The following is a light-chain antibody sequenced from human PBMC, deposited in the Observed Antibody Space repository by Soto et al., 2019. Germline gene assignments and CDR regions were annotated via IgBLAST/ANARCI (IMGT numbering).Light chain of an antibody. Sequence: EIVLTQSPAPLSLSPRERATLSCRASQSVSSNLAWYQQKPGQAPRLLIYDASNRATGITARFTGSGSGTAFTITISSLEPEDFAVYYCQERGNWPPYSFGRGTEVESK. J-gene: IGKJ2*01. CDR2: DAS. CDR1: QSVSSN. V-gene: IGKV3-11*01. CDR3: QERGNWPPYS.